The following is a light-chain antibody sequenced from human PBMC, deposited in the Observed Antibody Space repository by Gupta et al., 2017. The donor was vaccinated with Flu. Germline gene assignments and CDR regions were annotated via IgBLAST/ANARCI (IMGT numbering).Light chain of an antibody. Sequence: SYELTQPPSVSVSPGQTVSITCSGNKLDKKYIAWYQQRPGQSPVLVIYQNNERPSGIPERFSGSNSGNTATLTISGTQTLDEADYYCQAWDTNIVVFGGGTKLTVL. CDR1: KLDKKY. J-gene: IGLJ2*01. CDR2: QNN. V-gene: IGLV3-1*01. CDR3: QAWDTNIVV.